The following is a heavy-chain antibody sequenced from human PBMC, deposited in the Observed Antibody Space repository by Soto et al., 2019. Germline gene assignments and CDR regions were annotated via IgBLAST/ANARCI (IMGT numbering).Heavy chain of an antibody. CDR3: ARGVGSGSYYNQYNWFDP. D-gene: IGHD3-10*01. Sequence: ASVKVSCKASGYTFTNYGISWVRQAPGQGLEWMGWISAYNGNTNHAQKLQGRVTMTTDTSTSTAYMELRSLRSDDTAVYYCARGVGSGSYYNQYNWFDPWGQGTLVTVPS. CDR1: GYTFTNYG. J-gene: IGHJ5*02. CDR2: ISAYNGNT. V-gene: IGHV1-18*01.